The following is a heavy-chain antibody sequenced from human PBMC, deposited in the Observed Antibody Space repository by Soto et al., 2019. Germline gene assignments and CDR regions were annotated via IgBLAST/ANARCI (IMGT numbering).Heavy chain of an antibody. V-gene: IGHV4-39*01. D-gene: IGHD3-9*01. J-gene: IGHJ4*02. CDR1: GGSISSSSYY. CDR3: ARRNYDILTGITDY. Sequence: QLQLQESGPGLVKPSETLSLTCTVSGGSISSSSYYWGWIRQPPGKGMEGIGSIYYSGSTYYNPSLKSRVTISVDTSKNQFSLKLSSVTAADTAVYYCARRNYDILTGITDYWGQGTLVTVSS. CDR2: IYYSGST.